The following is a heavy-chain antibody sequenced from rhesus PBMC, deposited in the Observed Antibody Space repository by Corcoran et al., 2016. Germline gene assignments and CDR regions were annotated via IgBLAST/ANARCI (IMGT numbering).Heavy chain of an antibody. Sequence: EVQLVESGGGLVQPGGSLRLSCAASGFTFSSSWMSWVRQAPGKGLEWVSRISSDGSSTSYADSVKGRFTISRENAKNSLYLQMNSLRAEDTAVYYCTTSIAAGYWGQGVLVTVSS. CDR3: TTSIAAGY. CDR1: GFTFSSSW. J-gene: IGHJ4*01. CDR2: ISSDGSST. V-gene: IGHV3-119*01. D-gene: IGHD6-31*01.